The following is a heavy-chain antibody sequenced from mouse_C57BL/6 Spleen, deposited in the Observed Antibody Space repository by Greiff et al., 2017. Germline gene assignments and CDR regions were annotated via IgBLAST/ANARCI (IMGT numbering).Heavy chain of an antibody. Sequence: QVQLKESGPGLVQPSQSLSITCTVSGFSLTSYGVHWVRQSPGKGLEWLGVIWRGGSTDYNAAVMSRLSITKDNSKSQVFFKMNSLQADDTAIYYCAKNNYDYDWYFDVWGTGTTVTVSS. J-gene: IGHJ1*03. CDR1: GFSLTSYG. D-gene: IGHD2-4*01. CDR2: IWRGGST. V-gene: IGHV2-5*01. CDR3: AKNNYDYDWYFDV.